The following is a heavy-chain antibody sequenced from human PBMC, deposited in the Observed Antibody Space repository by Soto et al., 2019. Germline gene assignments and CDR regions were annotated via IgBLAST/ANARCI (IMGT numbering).Heavy chain of an antibody. D-gene: IGHD4-17*01. V-gene: IGHV3-48*02. CDR3: IGDGGPSDWFDP. CDR2: ISSDSSTI. J-gene: IGHJ5*02. Sequence: EVQLVESGGGLVQPGGSLRLSCAASGFTFSIYSMNWVRQAPGKGLEWVSYISSDSSTIYYADSVKGRFTISRDNAENSLYLQMNSLRDEDTAVYYCIGDGGPSDWFDPWGQGTLVTVSS. CDR1: GFTFSIYS.